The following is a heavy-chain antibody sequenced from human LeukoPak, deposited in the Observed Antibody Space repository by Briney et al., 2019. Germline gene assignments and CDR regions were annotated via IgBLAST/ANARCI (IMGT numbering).Heavy chain of an antibody. Sequence: SETLSLTCAVYGAFFSDSYGSWIRQPPGKGLEWIGEINHSGSINYSPSLKSRVIISVDTSKNQFSLKLSSVTAADTAVYYCVTHSNGYYFDYWGQGTLVTVSS. CDR2: INHSGSI. CDR3: VTHSNGYYFDY. D-gene: IGHD6-19*01. CDR1: GAFFSDSY. V-gene: IGHV4-34*01. J-gene: IGHJ4*02.